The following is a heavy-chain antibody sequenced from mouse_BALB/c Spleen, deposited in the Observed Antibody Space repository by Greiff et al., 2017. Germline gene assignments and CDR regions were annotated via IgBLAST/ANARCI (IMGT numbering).Heavy chain of an antibody. CDR2: IWRGGST. V-gene: IGHV2-5-1*01. CDR3: AKNSGHYGSSYWYFDV. D-gene: IGHD1-1*01. CDR1: GFSLTSYG. Sequence: QVQLKQSGPSLVQPSQSLSITCTVSGFSLTSYGVHWVRQSPGKGLEWLGVIWRGGSTDYNAAFMSRLSITKDNSKSQVFFKMNSLQADDTAIYYCAKNSGHYGSSYWYFDVWGAGTTVTVSS. J-gene: IGHJ1*01.